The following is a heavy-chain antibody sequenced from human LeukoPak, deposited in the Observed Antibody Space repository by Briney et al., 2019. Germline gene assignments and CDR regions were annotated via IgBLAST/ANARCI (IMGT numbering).Heavy chain of an antibody. D-gene: IGHD2-15*01. CDR3: ARAFKYCSGGNCYDYYYYYGMDV. J-gene: IGHJ6*02. CDR1: GFTFSSYE. CDR2: ISSSGSTI. Sequence: PGGSLRLSCAASGFTFSSYEMNWVRQAPGKGLEWVSYISSSGSTIYYADSVKGRFTISRDNAKNSLYLQMNSLRAEDTAVYYCARAFKYCSGGNCYDYYYYYGMDVWGQGTTVTVSS. V-gene: IGHV3-48*03.